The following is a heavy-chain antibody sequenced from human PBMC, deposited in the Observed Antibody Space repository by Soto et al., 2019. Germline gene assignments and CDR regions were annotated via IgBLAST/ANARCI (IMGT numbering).Heavy chain of an antibody. CDR1: GGSISSGGYY. V-gene: IGHV4-39*01. J-gene: IGHJ4*02. D-gene: IGHD2-8*01. CDR3: VSQRTSVLTQAYFDY. CDR2: VYYRGRS. Sequence: SETLSLTCTVSGGSISSGGYYWSWIRQHPGKGLEWIGSVYYRGRSYSKSSVKSRVTISVDTSKNQFSLNLNSVTASDTAVYYCVSQRTSVLTQAYFDYWGPGALVTVSS.